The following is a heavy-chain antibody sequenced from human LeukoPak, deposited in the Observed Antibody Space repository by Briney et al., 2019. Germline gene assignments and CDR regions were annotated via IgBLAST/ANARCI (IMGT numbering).Heavy chain of an antibody. J-gene: IGHJ6*03. CDR2: IIPIFGTA. CDR3: ARNGQYYYGSGSYNPYYYYYYMDV. CDR1: GGTFSSYA. V-gene: IGHV1-69*05. D-gene: IGHD3-10*01. Sequence: ASVKVSCKASGGTFSSYAISWVRQAPGQGLEWMGGIIPIFGTANYAQKFQGRVTITTDESTSTAYMELSSLRSEDTAVYYCARNGQYYYGSGSYNPYYYYYYMDVWGKGTTVTVSS.